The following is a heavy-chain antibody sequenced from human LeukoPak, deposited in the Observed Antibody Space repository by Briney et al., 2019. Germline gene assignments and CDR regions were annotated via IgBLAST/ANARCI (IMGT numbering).Heavy chain of an antibody. CDR2: INTDGSGA. Sequence: GGSLRLSCAASGFTLSKYWMHWVRQPPGKGPVWVSKINTDGSGAIYADSVSGRFTISRDNAKNTVYLQMNSLRVEDTAVYYCVSFIEEREWGQGTLVTVSS. V-gene: IGHV3-74*01. D-gene: IGHD1-26*01. CDR1: GFTLSKYW. J-gene: IGHJ4*02. CDR3: VSFIEERE.